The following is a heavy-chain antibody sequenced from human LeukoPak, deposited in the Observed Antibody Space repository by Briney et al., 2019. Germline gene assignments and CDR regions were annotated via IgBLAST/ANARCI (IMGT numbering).Heavy chain of an antibody. V-gene: IGHV3-7*01. J-gene: IGHJ4*02. CDR2: IKQDGSEH. CDR3: ASFSEAFWVPGVDY. D-gene: IGHD3-3*02. CDR1: GFTFSSFW. Sequence: GGSLRLSCAASGFTFSSFWMHWVRQAPGKGLEWVANIKQDGSEHFYMDSVKGRFTISRDNTKNSLYLQMNSLRAEDTAVYYCASFSEAFWVPGVDYWGQGTLVTVSS.